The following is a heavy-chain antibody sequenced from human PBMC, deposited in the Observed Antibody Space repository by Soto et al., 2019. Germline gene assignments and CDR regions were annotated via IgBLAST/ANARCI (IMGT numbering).Heavy chain of an antibody. V-gene: IGHV4-34*01. D-gene: IGHD3-16*02. CDR3: ARSVIQYYGMDV. Sequence: SETLSLTCAVYGGSFSGYYWSWIRQPPGKGLEWIGEINHSGSTNYNPSLKSRVTISVDTSKNQVSLKLSSVTAADTAVYYCARSVIQYYGMDVWGQGTTVTVSS. J-gene: IGHJ6*02. CDR1: GGSFSGYY. CDR2: INHSGST.